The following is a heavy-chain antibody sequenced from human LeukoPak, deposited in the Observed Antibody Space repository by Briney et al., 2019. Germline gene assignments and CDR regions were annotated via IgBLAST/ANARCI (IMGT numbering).Heavy chain of an antibody. J-gene: IGHJ4*02. V-gene: IGHV1-69*01. Sequence: SVKGSCKASGGTFSSYAISWVRQAPRHGREWMGGIIPIFGTANYAQKFQGRVTITADESTSTAYMELSSLRSEDTAVYYWARRSGYGDYQFDYWGQGTLVTVSS. CDR1: GGTFSSYA. CDR2: IIPIFGTA. D-gene: IGHD4-17*01. CDR3: ARRSGYGDYQFDY.